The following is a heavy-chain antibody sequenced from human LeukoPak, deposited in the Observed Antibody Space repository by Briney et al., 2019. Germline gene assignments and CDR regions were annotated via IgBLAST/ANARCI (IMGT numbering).Heavy chain of an antibody. Sequence: SETLSLTCTVSGGSISSYYWSWIRQPAGKGLEWIGRIYTSGSTNYNPSLKSRVTISVDTSKNQFSLKLSSVTAADTAVYYCARDGRIVGATSPYWYFDLWGRGTLVTVSS. J-gene: IGHJ2*01. D-gene: IGHD1-26*01. CDR1: GGSISSYY. CDR3: ARDGRIVGATSPYWYFDL. CDR2: IYTSGST. V-gene: IGHV4-4*07.